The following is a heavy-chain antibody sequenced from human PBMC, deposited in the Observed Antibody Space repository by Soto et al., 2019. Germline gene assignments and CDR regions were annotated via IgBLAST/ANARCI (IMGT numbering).Heavy chain of an antibody. Sequence: QVQLVESGGGVVQPGRSLRLSCAASGFTFSSYGMHWVRQAPGKGLEWVAVISYDGSNKYYADSVKGRFTISRDNSKNTLYLQMNSLRAEDTAVYYCPKDHGDYWGQGTLVTVSS. CDR3: PKDHGDY. CDR2: ISYDGSNK. J-gene: IGHJ4*02. V-gene: IGHV3-30*18. CDR1: GFTFSSYG.